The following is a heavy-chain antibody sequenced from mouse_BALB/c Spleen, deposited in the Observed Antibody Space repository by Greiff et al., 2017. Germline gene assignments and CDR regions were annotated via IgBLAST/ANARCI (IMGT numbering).Heavy chain of an antibody. CDR1: GFTFSSYA. D-gene: IGHD1-1*01. J-gene: IGHJ2*01. Sequence: EVQLVESGGGLVKPGGSLKLSCAASGFTFSSYAMSWVRQTPEKRLEWVATISSGGSYTYYPDSVKGRFTISRDNAKNTLYLQMSSLRSEDTAMYYCARDITTVVESFDYWGQGTTLTVSS. V-gene: IGHV5-9-3*01. CDR3: ARDITTVVESFDY. CDR2: ISSGGSYT.